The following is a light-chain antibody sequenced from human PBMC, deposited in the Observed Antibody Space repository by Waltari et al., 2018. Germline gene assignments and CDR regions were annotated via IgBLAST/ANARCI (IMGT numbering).Light chain of an antibody. J-gene: IGKJ3*01. CDR3: MQALQTPFT. CDR1: QGLLHTNGYNY. Sequence: DIVLTQSPLSLPVTPGEPASISCRSSQGLLHTNGYNYLNWYLQKPGQSPQLLIYLGSTRASGVPDRFSGSGSGTDFTLKVSRVEAEDVGVYYCMQALQTPFTFGPGTRVHIK. V-gene: IGKV2-28*01. CDR2: LGS.